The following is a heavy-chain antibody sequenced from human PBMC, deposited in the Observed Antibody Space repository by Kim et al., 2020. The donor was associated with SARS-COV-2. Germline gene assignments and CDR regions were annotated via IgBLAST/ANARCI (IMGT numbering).Heavy chain of an antibody. J-gene: IGHJ4*02. V-gene: IGHV4-34*01. D-gene: IGHD5-18*01. Sequence: SETLSLTCAVYGGSFSGYYWSWIRQPPGKGLEWIGEINHSGSTNYNPSLKSRVTISVDTSKNQFSLKLSSVTAADTAVYYCASHVDKAMVGHENYFDYWGQGTLVTVSS. CDR3: ASHVDKAMVGHENYFDY. CDR2: INHSGST. CDR1: GGSFSGYY.